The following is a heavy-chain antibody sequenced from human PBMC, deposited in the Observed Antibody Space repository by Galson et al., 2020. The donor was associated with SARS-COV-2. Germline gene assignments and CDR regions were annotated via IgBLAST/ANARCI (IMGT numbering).Heavy chain of an antibody. CDR2: INHSGST. V-gene: IGHV4-34*01. CDR1: GGSFSGYY. J-gene: IGHJ4*02. D-gene: IGHD3-9*01. CDR3: ARVRSILTGYYYRYFDY. Sequence: SETLSLTCAVYGGSFSGYYWSWIRQPPGKGLEWIGEINHSGSTNYNPSLKSRVTISVDTSKNQFSLKLSSVTAADTAVYYCARVRSILTGYYYRYFDYWGQGTLVTVSS.